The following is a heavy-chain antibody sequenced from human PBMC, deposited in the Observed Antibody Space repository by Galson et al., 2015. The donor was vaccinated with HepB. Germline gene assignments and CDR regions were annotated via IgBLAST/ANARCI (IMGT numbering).Heavy chain of an antibody. Sequence: SLRLSCAASAFTFRTYSMTWVRQAPGKGLEWVSGIWGDGSGTFYAGSVKGRFTISRDNSKNMMYLQMNNLRVEDTAVYYCAKDLEPDGAWTFDYWGQGTLVTVSS. V-gene: IGHV3-23*01. CDR2: IWGDGSGT. J-gene: IGHJ4*02. CDR3: AKDLEPDGAWTFDY. D-gene: IGHD4-17*01. CDR1: AFTFRTYS.